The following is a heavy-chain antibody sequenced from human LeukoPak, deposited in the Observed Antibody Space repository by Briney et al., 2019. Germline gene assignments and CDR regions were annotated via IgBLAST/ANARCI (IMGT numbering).Heavy chain of an antibody. CDR3: ARKNPDYSYEGKYWFDP. CDR2: IYTSGST. V-gene: IGHV4-4*07. Sequence: SETLSLTCTVSGGSISSYYWSWIRQPAGKGLKWIGRIYTSGSTNYNPSLKSRVTMSVDTSKNQFSLKLSSVTAADTAVYYCARKNPDYSYEGKYWFDPWGQGTLVTVSS. D-gene: IGHD5-18*01. CDR1: GGSISSYY. J-gene: IGHJ5*02.